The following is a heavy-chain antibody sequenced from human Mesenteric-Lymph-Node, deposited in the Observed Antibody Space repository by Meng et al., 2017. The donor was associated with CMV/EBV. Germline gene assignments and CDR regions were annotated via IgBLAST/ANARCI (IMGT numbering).Heavy chain of an antibody. CDR3: AKQAGITGMGGDYYFYGLDV. J-gene: IGHJ6*02. Sequence: SETLSLTCTVSGGSISSYHWSWIRQPPGQGLEWIGYISFNGRTNYNPSLKSRVTISRDTSTKQFSLEVRSVTAADTAVYFCAKQAGITGMGGDYYFYGLDVWGQGTTVTVSS. CDR1: GGSISSYH. V-gene: IGHV4-59*01. D-gene: IGHD1-20*01. CDR2: ISFNGRT.